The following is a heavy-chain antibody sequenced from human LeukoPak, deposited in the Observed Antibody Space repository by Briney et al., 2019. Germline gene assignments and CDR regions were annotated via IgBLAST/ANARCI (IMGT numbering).Heavy chain of an antibody. V-gene: IGHV3-49*04. Sequence: GGSLRLSCTASEFTFSDYAMTWVRRAPGRGLEWVGFIRSKAFGGTTEYAASVKGRFTISRDDSKSIAYLQMNSLKTEDTAVYYCTRAPYSNYVNLDYWGQGTLVTVSS. J-gene: IGHJ4*02. CDR1: EFTFSDYA. CDR2: IRSKAFGGTT. D-gene: IGHD4-11*01. CDR3: TRAPYSNYVNLDY.